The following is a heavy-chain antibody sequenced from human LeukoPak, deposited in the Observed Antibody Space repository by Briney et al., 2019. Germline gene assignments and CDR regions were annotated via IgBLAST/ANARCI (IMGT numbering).Heavy chain of an antibody. J-gene: IGHJ4*02. Sequence: GGSLRLSCAASGFTFSSYGMSWVRQAPGKGLEWVSAISGSGGSTYYADSVKGRFTISRDNSKNTLYLQMNSLRAEDTAVYYCAKDHGRNFWSGYYMGFDYWGQGTLVTVSS. V-gene: IGHV3-23*01. D-gene: IGHD3-3*01. CDR1: GFTFSSYG. CDR2: ISGSGGST. CDR3: AKDHGRNFWSGYYMGFDY.